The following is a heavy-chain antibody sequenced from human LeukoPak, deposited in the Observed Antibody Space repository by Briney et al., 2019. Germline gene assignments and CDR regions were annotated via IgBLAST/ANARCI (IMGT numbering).Heavy chain of an antibody. V-gene: IGHV1-2*02. CDR2: INPNSGGT. Sequence: ASVTVSCKASGYTFIFYYMHWVRQAPGQGLEWMGWINPNSGGTNYAQKFQGRVTMTRDTSISTAYMELSRLRPDDTAVYYCAKGKHSGTYSASDYWGQGTLVTVSS. J-gene: IGHJ4*02. D-gene: IGHD1-26*01. CDR1: GYTFIFYY. CDR3: AKGKHSGTYSASDY.